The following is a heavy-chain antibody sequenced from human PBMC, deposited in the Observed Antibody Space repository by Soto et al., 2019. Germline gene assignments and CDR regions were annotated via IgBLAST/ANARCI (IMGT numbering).Heavy chain of an antibody. V-gene: IGHV1-69*01. CDR1: AGTFSSYA. D-gene: IGHD6-13*01. CDR2: IIPIFSTA. Sequence: QVQLVQSGAEVKKPGSSVKVSCKASAGTFSSYAISWVGQAPGQGLEWMGAIIPIFSTANYAQKIQGRVTITADESTSTAYMELSSLRSEDTAVYYCARDPEGYSSSWSVYPWGQGTLVTVSS. J-gene: IGHJ5*02. CDR3: ARDPEGYSSSWSVYP.